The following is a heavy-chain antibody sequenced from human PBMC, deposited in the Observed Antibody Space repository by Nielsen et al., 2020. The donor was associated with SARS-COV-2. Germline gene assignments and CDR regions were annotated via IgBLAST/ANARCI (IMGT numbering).Heavy chain of an antibody. CDR1: GYTFTSYY. J-gene: IGHJ6*01. V-gene: IGHV1-46*01. CDR3: TLLQEHL. CDR2: INPSGGST. Sequence: ASVKVSCKASGYTFTSYYMHWVRQAPGQGLEWMGIINPSGGSTSYAQKFQGRVTMTRDTSTSTVYMGLSSLHQGPIGLPPGTLLQEHLWG.